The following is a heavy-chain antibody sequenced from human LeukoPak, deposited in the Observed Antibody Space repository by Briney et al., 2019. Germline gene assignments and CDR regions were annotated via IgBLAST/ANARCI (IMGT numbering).Heavy chain of an antibody. D-gene: IGHD6-13*01. J-gene: IGHJ3*02. CDR3: ARDSSGWYDAFDI. CDR1: GLIFSRST. V-gene: IGHV3-48*01. Sequence: GGSLRLSCEASGLIFSRSTISWVRQVPGKGLEWVSYITGNSGTIYYADSVRGRFTISRDNSKNTLYLQMNSLRAEDTAVYYCARDSSGWYDAFDIWGQGTMVTVSS. CDR2: ITGNSGTI.